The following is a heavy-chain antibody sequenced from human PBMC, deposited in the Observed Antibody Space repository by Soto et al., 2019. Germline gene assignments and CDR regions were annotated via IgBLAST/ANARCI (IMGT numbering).Heavy chain of an antibody. Sequence: ASVKVSCKASGYTFTSYYMHWVRQAPGQGLEWLGIINTSGGSTSYAQKFQGRVTMTRDTSTSTVYMELSSLRSEDTAVYYCARSESHDYGDYWGQGTLVTVSS. CDR2: INTSGGST. CDR3: ARSESHDYGDY. V-gene: IGHV1-46*01. J-gene: IGHJ4*02. CDR1: GYTFTSYY.